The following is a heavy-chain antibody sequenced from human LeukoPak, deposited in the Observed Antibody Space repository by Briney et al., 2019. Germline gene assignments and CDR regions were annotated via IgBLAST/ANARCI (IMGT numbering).Heavy chain of an antibody. J-gene: IGHJ4*02. D-gene: IGHD5-12*01. CDR1: GFTFSSYS. CDR2: ISSSSYI. Sequence: GGSPRLSCAASGFTFSSYSMNWVRQAPGKGLEWVSSISSSSYIYYADSVKGRFTISRDNAKNSLYLQMNSLRAEDTAVYYCARDRQIVATTNYFDYWGQGTLVTASS. V-gene: IGHV3-21*01. CDR3: ARDRQIVATTNYFDY.